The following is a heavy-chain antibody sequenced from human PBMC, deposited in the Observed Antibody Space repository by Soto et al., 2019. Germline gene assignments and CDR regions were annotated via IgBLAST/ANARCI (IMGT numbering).Heavy chain of an antibody. CDR2: ISAYNGNT. CDR1: GYTFTSYG. J-gene: IGHJ3*01. CDR3: ARADGTTGTTSAFAL. Sequence: QVQLVQSGAEVKKPGASVKVSCKASGYTFTSYGISWVRQAPGQGLEWMGWISAYNGNTNYAQKLQGRVTMNTDTSTSTDYMELRSLRSDDTAVYYCARADGTTGTTSAFALWGQGTLVTVSS. D-gene: IGHD1-1*01. V-gene: IGHV1-18*01.